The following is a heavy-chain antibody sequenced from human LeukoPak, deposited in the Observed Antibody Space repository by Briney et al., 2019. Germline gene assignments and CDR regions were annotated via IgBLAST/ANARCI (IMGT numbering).Heavy chain of an antibody. V-gene: IGHV3-7*01. CDR1: GFTFSSYW. CDR2: IKQDGSEK. D-gene: IGHD6-13*01. J-gene: IGHJ6*03. CDR3: ARDLHRVTAAGKVYYYMDV. Sequence: GGSLRLSCAASGFTFSSYWMSWVRQAPGKGLEWVANIKQDGSEKYYVDSVKGRFTISRDNAKNSLYLQMNNLRAEDTAVYYCARDLHRVTAAGKVYYYMDVWGKGTTVTVSS.